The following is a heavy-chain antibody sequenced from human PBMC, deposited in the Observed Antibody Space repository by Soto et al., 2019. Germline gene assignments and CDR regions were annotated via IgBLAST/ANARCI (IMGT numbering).Heavy chain of an antibody. CDR1: GGSISSSSYY. D-gene: IGHD6-13*01. Sequence: PSETLSLTCTVPGGSISSSSYYWGFVRQPPGKGLEWIGSIYYSGSTYDNPSLKSRVTISEDTSRKQLSLELNYVTAADSAMYYSARGMEAAWQLGAYWGKATPVTASS. V-gene: IGHV4-39*07. J-gene: IGHJ4*02. CDR3: ARGMEAAWQLGAY. CDR2: IYYSGST.